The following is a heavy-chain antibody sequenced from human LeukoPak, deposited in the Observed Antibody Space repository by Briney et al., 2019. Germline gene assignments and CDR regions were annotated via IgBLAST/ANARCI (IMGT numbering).Heavy chain of an antibody. Sequence: SETLPLTRTVSGGSISSYYWSWIRQPPGKGLEWIGYIYYSGSTNYNPSLKSRVTMSVDTSKNQFSLKLNSVTAADTAVYYCATYSSSWYGFDYWGQGTLVTVSS. CDR3: ATYSSSWYGFDY. CDR2: IYYSGST. V-gene: IGHV4-59*08. D-gene: IGHD6-13*01. CDR1: GGSISSYY. J-gene: IGHJ4*02.